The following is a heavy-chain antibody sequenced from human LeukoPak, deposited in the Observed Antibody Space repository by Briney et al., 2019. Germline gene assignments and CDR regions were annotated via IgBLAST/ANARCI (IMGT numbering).Heavy chain of an antibody. Sequence: ASVTVSCTASGYTLSSYGITWVRQAPGQGLEWMGWISGNKGNTKYAQKLQDRVTMTTDTSTSIAYMELRSLRSDDTAVYYCARVQSAAMGRYHFDYWGQGTLVIVSS. J-gene: IGHJ4*02. CDR2: ISGNKGNT. V-gene: IGHV1-18*01. CDR3: ARVQSAAMGRYHFDY. D-gene: IGHD2-2*01. CDR1: GYTLSSYG.